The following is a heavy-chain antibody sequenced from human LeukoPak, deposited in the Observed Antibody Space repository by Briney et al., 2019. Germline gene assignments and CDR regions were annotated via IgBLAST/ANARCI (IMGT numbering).Heavy chain of an antibody. CDR2: IIPIFATA. J-gene: IGHJ4*02. Sequence: GASVKVSCKASGGTSSSYAISWVRQAPGQGLEWMGGIIPIFATANYAQKFQGRVTITADESTSTAYMELSSLRSEDTAVYYCARGPITTRSHFDYWGQGTLVTVSS. V-gene: IGHV1-69*01. CDR3: ARGPITTRSHFDY. D-gene: IGHD3-22*01. CDR1: GGTSSSYA.